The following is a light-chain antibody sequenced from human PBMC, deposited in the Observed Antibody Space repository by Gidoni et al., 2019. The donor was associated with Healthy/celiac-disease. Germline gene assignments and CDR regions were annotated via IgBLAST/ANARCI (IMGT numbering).Light chain of an antibody. J-gene: IGKJ1*01. V-gene: IGKV3-15*01. Sequence: EIVMTKSPATLSVSPGERATLSCRASQRVSSNLAWYQQKHGQAPRLLLYGASTRATGIPARFSGSGSGTEFTLTISSLQSEDFAVYYCQQYNNWPPWTFGQGTKVEIK. CDR2: GAS. CDR1: QRVSSN. CDR3: QQYNNWPPWT.